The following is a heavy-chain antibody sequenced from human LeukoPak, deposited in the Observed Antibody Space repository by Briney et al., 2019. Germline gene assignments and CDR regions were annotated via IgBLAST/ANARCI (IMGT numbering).Heavy chain of an antibody. Sequence: SETLSLTCTVSGGSISSSSYYWGWIRQPPGKGLEWIGSIYYSGSTYYNPSPKSRVTISVDTSKNQFSLKLSSVTAADTAVYYCARRSSGWYYFDYWGQGTLVTVSS. D-gene: IGHD6-19*01. CDR2: IYYSGST. J-gene: IGHJ4*02. CDR3: ARRSSGWYYFDY. CDR1: GGSISSSSYY. V-gene: IGHV4-39*01.